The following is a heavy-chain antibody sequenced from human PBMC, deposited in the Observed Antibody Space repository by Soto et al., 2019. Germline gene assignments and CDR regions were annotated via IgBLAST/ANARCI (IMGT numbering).Heavy chain of an antibody. CDR3: ARSPRVGANDYFDY. CDR1: GFSLTTSGRC. J-gene: IGHJ4*02. Sequence: SGPTLVNPTQTLTLTCTFSGFSLTTSGRCVSWIRQPPGKALEWLALIDWDDDKYYSTYLKTRLTISKDTSKNQVVLTMTNMDPVDTATYYRARSPRVGANDYFDYWGQGTLVTVSS. CDR2: IDWDDDK. D-gene: IGHD1-26*01. V-gene: IGHV2-70*01.